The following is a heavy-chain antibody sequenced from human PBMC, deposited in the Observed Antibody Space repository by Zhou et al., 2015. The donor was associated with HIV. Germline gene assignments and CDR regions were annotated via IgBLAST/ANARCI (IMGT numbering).Heavy chain of an antibody. CDR1: GGTFSSYA. CDR2: IIPFFGTA. D-gene: IGHD3-22*01. V-gene: IGHV1-69*06. J-gene: IGHJ3*02. CDR3: TRSSGNYDYAFDI. Sequence: QVQLVQSGAEVKKPGSSVKVSCKASGGTFSSYAISWVRQAPGQGLEWMGGIIPFFGTASYAQKFQGRVTITADKSTNTAYMELSSLKSEDAAVYYCTRSSGNYDYAFDIWGQGTKVIVAS.